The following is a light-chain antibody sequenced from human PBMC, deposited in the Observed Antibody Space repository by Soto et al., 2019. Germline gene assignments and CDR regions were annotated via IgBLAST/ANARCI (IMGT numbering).Light chain of an antibody. J-gene: IGLJ2*01. CDR1: SGHSSYA. CDR2: LNSDGSH. Sequence: QLVLTQSPSASASRGASVKLTCTLSSGHSSYAIAWHQQQPEKGPRYLMKLNSDGSHSKGDGIPDRFSGSSSGAERYLTISSLQSEDEADYYCQPWDTGIRVVFAGGTKLTVL. CDR3: QPWDTGIRVV. V-gene: IGLV4-69*01.